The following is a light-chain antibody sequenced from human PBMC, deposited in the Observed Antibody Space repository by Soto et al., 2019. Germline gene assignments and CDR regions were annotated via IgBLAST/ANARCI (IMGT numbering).Light chain of an antibody. J-gene: IGLJ2*01. CDR1: SSDVGGYNY. CDR2: DVS. Sequence: QSALTQPASVSGSPGQSITISCTGTSSDVGGYNYVSWYQQHPGNAPKLMIYDVSNRPSGVSNSFSGSKSGNTAALTISGLQAEDESDYYCSSYTKSSTLIFCGGTKLTVL. V-gene: IGLV2-14*01. CDR3: SSYTKSSTLI.